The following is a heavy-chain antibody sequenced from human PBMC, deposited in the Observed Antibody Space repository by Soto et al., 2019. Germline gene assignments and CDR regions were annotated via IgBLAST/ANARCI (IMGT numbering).Heavy chain of an antibody. CDR1: GFTVSSNY. CDR3: ASSSTYYYDSSGYDY. V-gene: IGHV3-66*01. D-gene: IGHD3-22*01. J-gene: IGHJ4*02. CDR2: IYSGGST. Sequence: GGSLRLSCAASGFTVSSNYMSWVRQAPGKGLEWVSVIYSGGSTYYADSVKGRFTISRDNSKNTLYVQMNSLRAEDTAVYYCASSSTYYYDSSGYDYWGQGTLVTVSS.